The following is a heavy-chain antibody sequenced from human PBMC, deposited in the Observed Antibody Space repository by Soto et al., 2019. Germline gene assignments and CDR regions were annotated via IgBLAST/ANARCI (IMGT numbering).Heavy chain of an antibody. V-gene: IGHV1-69*13. D-gene: IGHD6-13*01. CDR1: GGTFSSYA. CDR2: IIPIFGTA. Sequence: SVKVSCKASGGTFSSYAISWVRQAPGQGLEWMGGIIPIFGTANYAQKFQGRVTITADESTSTAYMELSSLRSEDTAVYYCARDPTAYSSSWYWFDPWGQGTLVTVSS. J-gene: IGHJ5*02. CDR3: ARDPTAYSSSWYWFDP.